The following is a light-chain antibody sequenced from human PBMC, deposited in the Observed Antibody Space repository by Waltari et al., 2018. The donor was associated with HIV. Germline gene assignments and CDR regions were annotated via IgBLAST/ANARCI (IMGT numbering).Light chain of an antibody. CDR2: KIS. CDR3: MQSTHWPGT. Sequence: EAVLTQSPVSLSVALGRPASISCRSSQSLIYTDGNTYLNWFHQRPGQSPRRLIYKISNRDSGVPDRFSASGSVTEFTLHISRVEAEDVGIFYYMQSTHWPGTFGQGTKVEIQ. J-gene: IGKJ1*01. CDR1: QSLIYTDGNTY. V-gene: IGKV2-30*01.